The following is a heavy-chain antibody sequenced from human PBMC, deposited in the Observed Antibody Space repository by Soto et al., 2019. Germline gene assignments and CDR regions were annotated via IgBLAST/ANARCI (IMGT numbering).Heavy chain of an antibody. D-gene: IGHD6-19*01. Sequence: QVQLQESGPGLVKPSETLSLTCTVSGGSIIPYYWSWIRQPPGKGLEWIGYIYYSGSTNYNPSLRSRVTISVDTSKNLFSLRLSSVTAADTAVYYCARLGRYSSGWLGIDYWGQGTLVTVSS. CDR3: ARLGRYSSGWLGIDY. CDR1: GGSIIPYY. CDR2: IYYSGST. V-gene: IGHV4-59*08. J-gene: IGHJ4*02.